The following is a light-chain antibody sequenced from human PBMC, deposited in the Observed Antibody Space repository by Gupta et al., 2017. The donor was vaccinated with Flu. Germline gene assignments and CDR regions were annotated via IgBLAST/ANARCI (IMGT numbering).Light chain of an antibody. CDR3: CSYAGRHVV. J-gene: IGLJ2*01. CDR2: EVS. V-gene: IGLV2-23*02. Sequence: QSALTQPASVSASPGPSITISCTGTSSDVGNYDLVSWYQQSPGKAPKLMIYEVSKWPSGVSNRFSGSKSGNTASLTISGLQSEDEGDYYCCSYAGRHVVFGGGTKLTVL. CDR1: SSDVGNYDL.